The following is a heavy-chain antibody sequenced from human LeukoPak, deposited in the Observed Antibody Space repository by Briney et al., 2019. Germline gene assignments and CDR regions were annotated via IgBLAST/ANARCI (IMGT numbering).Heavy chain of an antibody. CDR2: ISDSSSYT. D-gene: IGHD5-18*01. Sequence: GGSLRHSCAASGFSYSDYYMSWIRQAPGKGLEWVSYISDSSSYTNYADSVKGRFTISRDNPKNSLYLQMNSLRAEDTAVYYCARPGRGYSVDDWGQGTLVTVSS. V-gene: IGHV3-11*03. J-gene: IGHJ4*02. CDR3: ARPGRGYSVDD. CDR1: GFSYSDYY.